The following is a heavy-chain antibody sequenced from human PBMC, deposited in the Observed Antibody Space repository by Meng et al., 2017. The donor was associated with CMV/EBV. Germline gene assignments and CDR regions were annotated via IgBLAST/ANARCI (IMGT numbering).Heavy chain of an antibody. J-gene: IGHJ5*02. D-gene: IGHD2-2*02. Sequence: TFSSYTISWVRQAPGRGLEWMGRIIPILGIANYAQKFQGRVTVTADKSTSTAYMELSSLRSEDTAVYYCARDIDIVVVPAAIVGLDPWGQGTLVTVSS. CDR3: ARDIDIVVVPAAIVGLDP. CDR1: TFSSYT. CDR2: IIPILGIA. V-gene: IGHV1-69*04.